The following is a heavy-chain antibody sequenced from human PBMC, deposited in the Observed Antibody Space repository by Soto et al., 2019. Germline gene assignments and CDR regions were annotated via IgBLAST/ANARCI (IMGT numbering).Heavy chain of an antibody. CDR3: ARYSSGWYFDY. J-gene: IGHJ4*02. Sequence: GGSLRLSCAASGFTFSDYYMSWIRQAPGKGLYWVSFISISVSTIYYADSVKGRFTISRDNAKNSLFLQMNSLRAEDTAVYYCARYSSGWYFDYWGQGTLVTVSS. D-gene: IGHD6-19*01. CDR1: GFTFSDYY. V-gene: IGHV3-11*01. CDR2: ISISVSTI.